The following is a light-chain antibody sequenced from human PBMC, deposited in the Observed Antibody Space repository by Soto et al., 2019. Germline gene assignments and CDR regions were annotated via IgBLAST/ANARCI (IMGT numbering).Light chain of an antibody. CDR3: QQYGRSPGLFT. V-gene: IGKV3-20*01. CDR1: QSVTNTY. J-gene: IGKJ3*01. Sequence: EIVLTQSPGNLSLSPGERATLSCRASQSVTNTYLAWYQQKPGQAPRLLIYDASSRATGIPDRFSGSGSGTDFTLTISRLEPEDFAVYYCQQYGRSPGLFTFGPGTKVDIK. CDR2: DAS.